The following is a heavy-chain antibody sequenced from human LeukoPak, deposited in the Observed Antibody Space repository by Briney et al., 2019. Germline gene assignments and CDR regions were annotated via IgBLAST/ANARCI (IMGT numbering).Heavy chain of an antibody. CDR2: MSYDGSNK. Sequence: GGSLRLSCAASGFIFSNYAMHWVRQAPGKGLEWVAVMSYDGSNKYYAESVKGRFTISRDNSKNALYLQMNSLRAEDTALYYCARGRSLDCWGQGTLVTVSS. CDR1: GFIFSNYA. V-gene: IGHV3-30*04. J-gene: IGHJ4*02. CDR3: ARGRSLDC.